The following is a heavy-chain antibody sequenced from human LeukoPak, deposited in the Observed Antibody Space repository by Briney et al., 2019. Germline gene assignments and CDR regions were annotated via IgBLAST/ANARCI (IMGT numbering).Heavy chain of an antibody. V-gene: IGHV1-18*01. CDR3: ARGDWFDP. CDR2: VSGYNGNT. D-gene: IGHD2-21*01. J-gene: IGHJ5*02. Sequence: ASVKVSCKASGYTFTRYDINWVRQAPGQGLEWMGWVSGYNGNTNYAQKFEGRVAMTTDTSSSTAYMELRNLRSDDTAIYYCARGDWFDPWGQGTLVTVSS. CDR1: GYTFTRYD.